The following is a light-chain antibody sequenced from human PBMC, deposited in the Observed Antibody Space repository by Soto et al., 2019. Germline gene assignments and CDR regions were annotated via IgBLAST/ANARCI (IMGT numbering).Light chain of an antibody. CDR1: SSDVGGYNY. Sequence: QSVLTQPPSASGSPGQSVTISCTGTSSDVGGYNYVYWYQQHPGKAPKLMIYEVTKRPSGVPDRFSGSKSGNTASPTVSGLQAEDEADYYCSSYADSNSYVFGTGTKVTVL. CDR3: SSYADSNSYV. J-gene: IGLJ1*01. V-gene: IGLV2-8*01. CDR2: EVT.